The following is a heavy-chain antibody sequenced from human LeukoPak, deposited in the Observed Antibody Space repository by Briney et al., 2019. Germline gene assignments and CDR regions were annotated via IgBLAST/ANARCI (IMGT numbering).Heavy chain of an antibody. D-gene: IGHD2-2*01. J-gene: IGHJ4*02. CDR3: ARGYCSSTSCYGGSY. V-gene: IGHV7-4-1*02. CDR2: INTNTGNP. Sequence: ASVKVSCKASGYTFTSYAMNWVRQAPGQGLEWMGWINTNTGNPAYAQGFTGRVAFSLDTSVSTAYLQISSLKAEDTAVYYCARGYCSSTSCYGGSYWGQGTLVTVSS. CDR1: GYTFTSYA.